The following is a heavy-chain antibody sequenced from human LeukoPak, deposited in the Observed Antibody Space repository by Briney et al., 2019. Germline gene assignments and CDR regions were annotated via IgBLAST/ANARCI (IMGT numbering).Heavy chain of an antibody. V-gene: IGHV1-46*01. Sequence: ASVKVSCKASGYTFTSYYMHWVRQAPGQGLEWMGIINPSGGSTSYAQKFQGRVTMTRDTSTSTVYMELSSLRAEDTAVYYCAKDQSYYDSSGYYDYWGQGTLVTVSS. D-gene: IGHD3-22*01. CDR2: INPSGGST. CDR1: GYTFTSYY. CDR3: AKDQSYYDSSGYYDY. J-gene: IGHJ4*02.